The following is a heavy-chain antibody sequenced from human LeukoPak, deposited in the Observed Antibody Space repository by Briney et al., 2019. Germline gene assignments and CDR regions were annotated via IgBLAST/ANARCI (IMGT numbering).Heavy chain of an antibody. V-gene: IGHV3-23*01. D-gene: IGHD3-3*01. CDR2: ISGSGGST. CDR3: AKVPVPITIFNGMDV. J-gene: IGHJ6*02. Sequence: PGGSLRLSCAASGFTFSSYAMSWVRQAPGKGLEWVSVISGSGGSTYYADSVKGRFTISRDNSKNTLYLQMNSLRAEDTAVYYCAKVPVPITIFNGMDVWGQGTTVTVSS. CDR1: GFTFSSYA.